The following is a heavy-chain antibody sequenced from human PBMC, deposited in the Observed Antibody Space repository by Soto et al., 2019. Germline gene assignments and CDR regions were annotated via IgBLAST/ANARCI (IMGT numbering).Heavy chain of an antibody. CDR3: ARVDYGDYFDY. Sequence: SETLSLTCTVSGGSISSGDYYWSWIRQPPGKGLEWVWYIYYSGSTYYNPSLKSRVTISVDTSKKQFSLKLSSVTAADTAVYYCARVDYGDYFDYWGQGTLVTVSS. CDR1: GGSISSGDYY. V-gene: IGHV4-30-4*01. D-gene: IGHD4-17*01. J-gene: IGHJ4*02. CDR2: IYYSGST.